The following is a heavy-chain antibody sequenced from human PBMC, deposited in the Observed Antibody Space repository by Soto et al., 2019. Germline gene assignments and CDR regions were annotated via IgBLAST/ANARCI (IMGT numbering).Heavy chain of an antibody. J-gene: IGHJ6*02. Sequence: LRLSCAASGFTFSSYGMHWVRQAPGKGLEWVAVISYDGSNKYYADSVKGRFTISRDNSKNTLYLQMNSLRAEDTAVYYCAKSSVTTRYYGMDVWGQGTTVTVSS. CDR3: AKSSVTTRYYGMDV. D-gene: IGHD4-17*01. CDR2: ISYDGSNK. CDR1: GFTFSSYG. V-gene: IGHV3-30*18.